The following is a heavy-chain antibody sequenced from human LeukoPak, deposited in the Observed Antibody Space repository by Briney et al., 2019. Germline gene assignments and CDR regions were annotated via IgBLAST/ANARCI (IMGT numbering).Heavy chain of an antibody. J-gene: IGHJ5*02. D-gene: IGHD1-26*01. CDR1: GGTFSSYA. V-gene: IGHV1-69*13. CDR3: ARERPLVGWFDP. Sequence: GASVTVSCKASGGTFSSYAISWVRQAPGQGLEWMGGIIPIFGTANYAQKFQGRVTITADESTSTAYMELSSLRSEDTAVYYCARERPLVGWFDPWGQGTLVTVSS. CDR2: IIPIFGTA.